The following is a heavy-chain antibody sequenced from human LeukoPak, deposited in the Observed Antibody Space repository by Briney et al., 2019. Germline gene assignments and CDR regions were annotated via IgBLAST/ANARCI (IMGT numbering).Heavy chain of an antibody. CDR2: ISGSGSST. CDR1: GFTFSSYA. V-gene: IGHV3-23*01. CDR3: AKDRGAYCGGDCYKAFDI. J-gene: IGHJ3*02. Sequence: PGGSLRLSCAASGFTFSSYAMSWVRQAPGKGLEWVSAISGSGSSTYYADSVKGRFTISRDNSKNTLYLQMNSLRAEDTAVYYCAKDRGAYCGGDCYKAFDIWGQGTTVTVSS. D-gene: IGHD2-21*02.